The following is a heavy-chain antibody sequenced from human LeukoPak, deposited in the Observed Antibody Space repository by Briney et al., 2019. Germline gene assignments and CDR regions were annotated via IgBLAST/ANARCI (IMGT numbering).Heavy chain of an antibody. CDR3: ARSSIAAPTGWFDP. D-gene: IGHD6-6*01. Sequence: GGSLRLSCAASGFTFSSYWMSWVRQAPGKGLEWVANIKQDGSEKYYVDSVKGRFTISRDNAKNSLYLQMNSLRAEDTAVYYCARSSIAAPTGWFDPWGQGTLVTVSS. J-gene: IGHJ5*02. CDR2: IKQDGSEK. V-gene: IGHV3-7*01. CDR1: GFTFSSYW.